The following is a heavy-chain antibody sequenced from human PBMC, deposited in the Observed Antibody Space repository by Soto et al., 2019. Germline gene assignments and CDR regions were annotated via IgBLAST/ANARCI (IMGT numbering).Heavy chain of an antibody. Sequence: SETLSLTCTVSGCSISSYYWSWIRQPPGKGLEWIGYIYYSGSTNYNPSLKSRLTISVDTSKNQFSLKLSSVTAADTAVYYCARSDHYYYDSSGYWDYLGQGTLVTVSS. CDR3: ARSDHYYYDSSGYWDY. D-gene: IGHD3-22*01. J-gene: IGHJ4*02. CDR2: IYYSGST. CDR1: GCSISSYY. V-gene: IGHV4-59*08.